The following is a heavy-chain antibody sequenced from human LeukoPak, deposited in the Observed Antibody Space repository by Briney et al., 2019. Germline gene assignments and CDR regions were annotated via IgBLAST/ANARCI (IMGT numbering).Heavy chain of an antibody. V-gene: IGHV3-15*06. CDR2: IKRKTYVGTT. J-gene: IGHJ6*02. CDR3: TARNLNVDSCSYYCGMDV. CDR1: GFTFSIHW. D-gene: IGHD3-9*01. Sequence: GGSLRLSCAASGFTFSIHWMTWVRQAPGKGLEWVGRIKRKTYVGTTNYAAPVQGSVTISRDNPENTLYLQMNSLKTEDTAVYYCTARNLNVDSCSYYCGMDVWGQGTTVTVSS.